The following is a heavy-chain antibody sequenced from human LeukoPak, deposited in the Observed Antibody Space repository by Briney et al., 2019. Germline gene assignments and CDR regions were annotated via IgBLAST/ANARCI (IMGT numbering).Heavy chain of an antibody. CDR1: GGAISSYY. CDR2: IYYSGST. J-gene: IGHJ4*02. CDR3: SRSLGLQAPIDY. V-gene: IGHV4-59*01. D-gene: IGHD4-11*01. Sequence: SETLSLTCIVSGGAISSYYWSWIRQPPGKRLEWIGYIYYSGSTNYNPSLKSRVTMSVDTSKNQFSLKLNSVTAADTAMYYCSRSLGLQAPIDYWGQGTLVTVSS.